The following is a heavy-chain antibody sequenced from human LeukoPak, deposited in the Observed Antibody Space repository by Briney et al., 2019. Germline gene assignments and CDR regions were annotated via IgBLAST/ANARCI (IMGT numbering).Heavy chain of an antibody. CDR3: ARGGPNHYHSGY. CDR2: INPNTGVA. CDR1: GDTFTDSF. D-gene: IGHD1-14*01. J-gene: IGHJ4*02. Sequence: ASVKVSCKASGDTFTDSFIHWVRQAPGQGLEWMGWINPNTGVAKSAQKFQGRVTMTRDTSISTAYMELSRLRSDDTAVYYCARGGPNHYHSGYWGQGTLVTVSS. V-gene: IGHV1-2*02.